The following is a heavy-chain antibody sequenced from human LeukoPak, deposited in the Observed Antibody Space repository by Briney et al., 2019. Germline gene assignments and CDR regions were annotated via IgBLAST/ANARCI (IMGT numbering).Heavy chain of an antibody. J-gene: IGHJ6*02. CDR1: GYTFTSYA. Sequence: ASVEVSCKASGYTFTSYAMHWVRQAPGQRLEWMGWINAGNGNTKYSQKFQGRVTITRDTSASTAYMELSSLRSEDTAVYYCARGGASSGWYNYYCGMDVWGQGTTVTVSS. CDR3: ARGGASSGWYNYYCGMDV. D-gene: IGHD6-19*01. CDR2: INAGNGNT. V-gene: IGHV1-3*01.